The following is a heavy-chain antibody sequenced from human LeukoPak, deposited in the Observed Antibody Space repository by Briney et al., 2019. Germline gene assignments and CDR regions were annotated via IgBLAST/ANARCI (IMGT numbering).Heavy chain of an antibody. CDR2: INGDGGSR. CDR3: ASASSHRTAAGGDY. CDR1: GFTFSTYW. D-gene: IGHD6-13*01. V-gene: IGHV3-74*01. J-gene: IGHJ4*02. Sequence: GGSLRLSCAASGFTFSTYWMHWVRQTPGKGLVWVSRINGDGGSRNYADSVKGRFTISRDNAKNTLYLQMSSLRVEDTAVYYCASASSHRTAAGGDYWGQGTLVTVST.